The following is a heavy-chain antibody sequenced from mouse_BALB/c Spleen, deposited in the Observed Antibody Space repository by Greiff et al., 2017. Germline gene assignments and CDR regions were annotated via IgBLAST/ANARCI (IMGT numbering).Heavy chain of an antibody. CDR1: GFTFSSYG. CDR2: INSNGGST. CDR3: ARDGVLRLLAY. Sequence: EVMLVESGGGLVQPGGSLKLSCAASGFTFSSYGMSWVRQTPDKRLELVATINSNGGSTYYPDSVKGRFTISRDNAKNTLYLQMSSLKSEDTAMYYCARDGVLRLLAYWGQGTTLTVSS. J-gene: IGHJ2*01. V-gene: IGHV5-6-3*01. D-gene: IGHD1-2*01.